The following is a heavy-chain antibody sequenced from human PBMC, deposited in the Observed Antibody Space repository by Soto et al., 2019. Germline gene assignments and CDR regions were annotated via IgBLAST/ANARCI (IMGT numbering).Heavy chain of an antibody. CDR3: AREGLSAGTDY. J-gene: IGHJ4*02. D-gene: IGHD6-19*01. CDR1: GYTLTSYG. Sequence: ASVKVSCKPSGYTLTSYGISWERQAPGQGLEWMGWISAYNGNTNYARKLQGRVTMTTDTSTSTAYMELRSLRSDDTAVYYCAREGLSAGTDYWGQGTLVNVFS. V-gene: IGHV1-18*01. CDR2: ISAYNGNT.